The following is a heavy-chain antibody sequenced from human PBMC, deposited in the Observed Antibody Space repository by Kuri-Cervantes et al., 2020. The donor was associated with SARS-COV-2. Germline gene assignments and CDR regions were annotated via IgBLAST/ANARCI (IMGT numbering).Heavy chain of an antibody. CDR3: ARPGGFLDV. CDR2: IYYSGST. D-gene: IGHD4-23*01. J-gene: IGHJ6*04. CDR1: GGSISSGSYY. Sequence: SETLSLTCTVSGGSISSGSYYWSWIRQPAGKGLEWIGYIYYSGSTNYNPSLKSRVTISVDTSENQFSLKLSSVTAADTAVYYCARPGGFLDVWGKGTTVTVSS. V-gene: IGHV4-61*10.